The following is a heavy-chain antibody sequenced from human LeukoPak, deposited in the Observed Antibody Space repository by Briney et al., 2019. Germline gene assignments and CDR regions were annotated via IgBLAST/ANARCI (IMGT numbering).Heavy chain of an antibody. CDR3: ARRPHLDW. Sequence: GGSLRLSCAAAAFTFSSYWMSWVRQAPGKGLEWVANIKQDGSEKYYVDSVKGRFTISRDNAKNSLYLQMNSLRAEDTAVYYCARRPHLDWWGQGTLVTVSS. CDR2: IKQDGSEK. V-gene: IGHV3-7*03. J-gene: IGHJ4*02. D-gene: IGHD3-3*01. CDR1: AFTFSSYW.